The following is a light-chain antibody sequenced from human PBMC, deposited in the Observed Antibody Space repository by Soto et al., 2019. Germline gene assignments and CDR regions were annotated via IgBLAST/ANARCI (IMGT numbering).Light chain of an antibody. CDR2: DAS. CDR1: QDISNY. V-gene: IGKV1-33*01. Sequence: DIQMTQSPSSLSASVGDRVTITCQASQDISNYLNWYQQKPGKAPKLLIYDASNLNTGVPSRLSGSGSGTDFAFTISSLQPEDIATYYCQQYDNLPPYTFGQGTKLEIK. J-gene: IGKJ2*01. CDR3: QQYDNLPPYT.